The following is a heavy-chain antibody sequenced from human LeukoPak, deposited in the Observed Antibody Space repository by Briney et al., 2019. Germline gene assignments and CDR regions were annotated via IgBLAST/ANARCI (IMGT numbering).Heavy chain of an antibody. V-gene: IGHV4-59*02. CDR3: ASTPLSDLDI. Sequence: SETLSLTCSVTGVSVTDYYWSWIRQPPGKGLEWIGYIYYKGYTNYSPSLKSRVTISMDTSKSQFSLKLRSVTAADTAVYYCASTPLSDLDIWGQGTMVIVSS. CDR2: IYYKGYT. J-gene: IGHJ3*02. CDR1: GVSVTDYY.